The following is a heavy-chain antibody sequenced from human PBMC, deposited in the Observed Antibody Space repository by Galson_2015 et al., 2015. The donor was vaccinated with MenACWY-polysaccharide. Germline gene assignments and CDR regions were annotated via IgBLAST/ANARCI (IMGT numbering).Heavy chain of an antibody. CDR2: ISSSGTTI. J-gene: IGHJ4*02. CDR3: AGLVERAIEY. CDR1: GFTFSDYY. D-gene: IGHD5-18*01. V-gene: IGHV3-11*01. Sequence: SLRLSCAVSGFTFSDYYMSWIRQVPGKGLEWASYISSSGTTIYYADSVKGRFTISRDNAKKSLYLQMNSLRAEDTAVYYCAGLVERAIEYSGQGILVTVSS.